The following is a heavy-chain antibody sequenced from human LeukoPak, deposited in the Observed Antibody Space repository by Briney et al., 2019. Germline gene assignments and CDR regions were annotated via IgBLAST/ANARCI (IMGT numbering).Heavy chain of an antibody. J-gene: IGHJ4*01. CDR1: GFIFSNYA. CDR3: AKWGDYDILTGYYDSDY. D-gene: IGHD3-9*01. CDR2: IGGRIGVT. V-gene: IGHV3-23*01. Sequence: GASLRLSCAASGFIFSNYAMSCVRQAPGKGLEWVSAIGGRIGVTYYTDSVKGRFTVSRDDPKNTLYLQMNTLRVEDTAVYYCAKWGDYDILTGYYDSDYWGHGTLVTVSS.